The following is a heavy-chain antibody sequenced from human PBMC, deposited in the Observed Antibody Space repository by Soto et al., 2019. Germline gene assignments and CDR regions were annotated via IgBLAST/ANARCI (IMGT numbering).Heavy chain of an antibody. J-gene: IGHJ4*02. CDR3: AREDCSSTTCFGFDY. V-gene: IGHV3-64*01. Sequence: PGGSLRLSCAASGFTFSTYTMHWVRQAPGKGLEYVSTISTNGVSTYFANSVKGRFTISRDNPKNTLYLQMGSLRVEDMAVYYCAREDCSSTTCFGFDYWGQGIVVTVSS. D-gene: IGHD2-2*01. CDR1: GFTFSTYT. CDR2: ISTNGVST.